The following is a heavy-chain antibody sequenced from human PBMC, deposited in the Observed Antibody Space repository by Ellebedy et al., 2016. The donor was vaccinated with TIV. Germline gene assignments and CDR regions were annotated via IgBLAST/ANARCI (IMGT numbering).Heavy chain of an antibody. V-gene: IGHV3-21*01. CDR1: RFTFSNYA. Sequence: GESLKISXAASRFTFSNYAMSWVRQAPGKGLEWVPSISSSSSYIYYADSVKGRFTISRDNAKNSLYLQMNSLRAEDTAVYYCARDDPLTISGRGFDYWGQGTLVTVSS. D-gene: IGHD3-10*01. CDR2: ISSSSSYI. CDR3: ARDDPLTISGRGFDY. J-gene: IGHJ4*02.